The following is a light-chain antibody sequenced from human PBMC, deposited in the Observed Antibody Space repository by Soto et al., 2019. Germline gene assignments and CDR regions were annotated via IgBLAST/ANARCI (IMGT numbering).Light chain of an antibody. CDR3: SSYTSGNTLL. J-gene: IGLJ2*01. V-gene: IGLV2-14*01. CDR1: SSDIGSYNH. Sequence: QSALTQPDSVSGSPGQSITISCTGTSSDIGSYNHVSWYQHHPGKAPKLIVYEVSNRPSGVSNRFSGSKSGKTASLTISGLQAEDEADYYCSSYTSGNTLLFGGGTQLTVL. CDR2: EVS.